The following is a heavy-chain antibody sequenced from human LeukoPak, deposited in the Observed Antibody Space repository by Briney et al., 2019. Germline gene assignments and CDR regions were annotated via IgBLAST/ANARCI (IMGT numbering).Heavy chain of an antibody. D-gene: IGHD6-19*01. CDR1: GFTFSSYS. Sequence: GGSLRLSCAASGFTFSSYSMNWVRQVPGKGLEWVSSISSSSSYIYYADSVNGRFTISRDNAKNSLYLQMNSLRAEDTAVYYCARDRPAVAGKRIDYWGQGTLVTVSS. J-gene: IGHJ4*02. V-gene: IGHV3-21*01. CDR2: ISSSSSYI. CDR3: ARDRPAVAGKRIDY.